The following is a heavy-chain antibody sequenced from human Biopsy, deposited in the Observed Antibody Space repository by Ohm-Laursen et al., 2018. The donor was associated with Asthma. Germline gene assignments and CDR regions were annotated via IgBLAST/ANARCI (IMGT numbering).Heavy chain of an antibody. D-gene: IGHD1-1*01. V-gene: IGHV3-30*01. Sequence: SIRLSCAASGFSFSNFAIHWVRQAPGKGLEWVGVISKDASTQDYADSVKGRFTMARDNSKNTLDLQMNSLREEDTAVYYCVRDGTDDAFDIWGQGTVVSVSS. J-gene: IGHJ3*02. CDR1: GFSFSNFA. CDR3: VRDGTDDAFDI. CDR2: ISKDASTQ.